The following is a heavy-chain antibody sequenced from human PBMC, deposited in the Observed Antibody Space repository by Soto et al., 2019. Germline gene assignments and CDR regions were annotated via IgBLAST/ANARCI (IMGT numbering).Heavy chain of an antibody. CDR2: ISGSGGST. V-gene: IGHV3-23*01. J-gene: IGHJ4*02. CDR3: AKVHSGYDSPLDY. CDR1: GFTFSSYA. D-gene: IGHD5-12*01. Sequence: QLGGSLRLSCAASGFTFSSYAMSWVRQAPGKGLEWVSAISGSGGSTYYADSVKGRFTISRDNSKNTLYLQMNSLRAEDTAVYYCAKVHSGYDSPLDYWGQGTLVTVPQ.